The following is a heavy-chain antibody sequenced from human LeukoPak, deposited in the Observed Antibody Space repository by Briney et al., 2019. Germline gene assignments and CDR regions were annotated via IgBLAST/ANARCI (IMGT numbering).Heavy chain of an antibody. CDR1: GGTFSSYA. Sequence: SVKVSCKASGGTFSSYAISWVRQAPGQGLEWMGRIIPILGIANYAQKFQGRVTITADKSTSTAYMELSSLRSEDTAVYYCARDYNWNFIDYWGQGTLVTVSS. J-gene: IGHJ4*02. V-gene: IGHV1-69*04. CDR2: IIPILGIA. D-gene: IGHD1-7*01. CDR3: ARDYNWNFIDY.